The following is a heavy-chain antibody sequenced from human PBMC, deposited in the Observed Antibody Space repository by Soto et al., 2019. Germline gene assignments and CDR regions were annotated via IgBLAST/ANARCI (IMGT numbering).Heavy chain of an antibody. CDR1: GGSISSYY. V-gene: IGHV4-59*01. CDR3: ARNPPVEMAAGFDY. D-gene: IGHD2-15*01. Sequence: SQTLSLTCTVSGGSISSYYWSWIRQPPGKGLEWIGYIYYSGSTNYNPSLKSRVTISVDTSKNQFSLKLSSVTAADTAVYYCARNPPVEMAAGFDYWGQGTLVTVSS. J-gene: IGHJ4*02. CDR2: IYYSGST.